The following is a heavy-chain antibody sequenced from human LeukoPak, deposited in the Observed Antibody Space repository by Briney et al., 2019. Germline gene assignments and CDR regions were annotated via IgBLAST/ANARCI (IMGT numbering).Heavy chain of an antibody. D-gene: IGHD4-17*01. CDR1: GFTVSSNY. V-gene: IGHV3-53*01. CDR2: IYSGGST. J-gene: IGHJ6*02. Sequence: GGSLRLSCAASGFTVSSNYMSWVRQAPGKGLEWVSVIYSGGSTYYADSVKGRFTISRDNSKNTLYLRMNSLRAEDTAVYYCARVGTTSPYGDYASYYYGMDVWGQGTTVTVSS. CDR3: ARVGTTSPYGDYASYYYGMDV.